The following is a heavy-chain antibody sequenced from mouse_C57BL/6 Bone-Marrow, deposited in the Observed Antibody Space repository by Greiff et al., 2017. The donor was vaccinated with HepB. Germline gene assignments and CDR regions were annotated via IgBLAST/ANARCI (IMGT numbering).Heavy chain of an antibody. J-gene: IGHJ2*01. Sequence: VKLQQPGTELVKPGASVKLSCKASGYTFTSYWMHWVKQRPGQGLEWIGNINPSNGGTYYNEKFKGKATLTADKSSSTAYMELRSLTSEDSAVYFCARSTTVVAPYYFDYWGQGTTLTVSS. CDR1: GYTFTSYW. CDR2: INPSNGGT. D-gene: IGHD1-1*01. V-gene: IGHV1-53*01. CDR3: ARSTTVVAPYYFDY.